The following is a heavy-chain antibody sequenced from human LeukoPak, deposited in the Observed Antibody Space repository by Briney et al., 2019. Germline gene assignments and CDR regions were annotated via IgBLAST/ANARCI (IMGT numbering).Heavy chain of an antibody. Sequence: SETLSLTCAVYGGSFSGYYWSWIRQPPGKGLEWIGEINHSGSTNYNPSLKSRVTISVDTSKNQFSPKLSSVTAADTAVYYCARVVITTFDYWGQGTLVTVSS. CDR3: ARVVITTFDY. D-gene: IGHD3-22*01. J-gene: IGHJ4*02. V-gene: IGHV4-34*01. CDR1: GGSFSGYY. CDR2: INHSGST.